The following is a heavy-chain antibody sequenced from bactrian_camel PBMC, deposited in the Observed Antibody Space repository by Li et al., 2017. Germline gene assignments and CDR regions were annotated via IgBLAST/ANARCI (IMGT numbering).Heavy chain of an antibody. CDR2: IWSTSGQT. CDR3: AANAVCFGGLKEHFGY. V-gene: IGHV3-3*01. J-gene: IGHJ6*01. Sequence: HVQLVESGGDSVQAGGSLRLSCAASQSWPCMGWFRQAPGRERGGIAAIWSTSGQTYYDDSVRDRFTISQDIAKDTLYLQMNNLKLEDSAMYYCAANAVCFGGLKEHFGYWGRGTQVTVS. CDR1: QSWPC. D-gene: IGHD3*01.